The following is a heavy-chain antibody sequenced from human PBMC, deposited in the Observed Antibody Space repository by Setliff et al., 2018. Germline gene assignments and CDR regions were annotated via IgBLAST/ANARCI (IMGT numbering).Heavy chain of an antibody. D-gene: IGHD3-22*01. Sequence: ASVKVSCKASGYTFADYAMHWVRQAPGQRLEWMGWINPGNGNTKYSQKFQGRVTTTRDTSASTAYMELSSLRSEDTAVYYRARDKGYDSSGYYFYYYYYMDVWGKGTTVTVSS. V-gene: IGHV1-3*01. CDR2: INPGNGNT. CDR3: ARDKGYDSSGYYFYYYYYMDV. CDR1: GYTFADYA. J-gene: IGHJ6*03.